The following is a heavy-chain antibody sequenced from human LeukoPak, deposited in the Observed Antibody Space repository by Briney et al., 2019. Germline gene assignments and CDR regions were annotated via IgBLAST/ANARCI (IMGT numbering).Heavy chain of an antibody. Sequence: SETLSLTCAVYGGSFSGYYWSWIRQPPGKGLEWIGEINHSGSTNYNPSLKSRVTISVDTSKNQFSLKLSSVTAADTAVYYCARDRLPMGIQLWSDYYYMDVWGKGTTVTVSS. CDR2: INHSGST. V-gene: IGHV4-34*01. J-gene: IGHJ6*03. CDR3: ARDRLPMGIQLWSDYYYMDV. CDR1: GGSFSGYY. D-gene: IGHD5-18*01.